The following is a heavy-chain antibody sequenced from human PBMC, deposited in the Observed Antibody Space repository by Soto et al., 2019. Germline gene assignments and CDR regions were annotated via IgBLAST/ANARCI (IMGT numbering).Heavy chain of an antibody. V-gene: IGHV4-59*01. J-gene: IGHJ4*02. CDR3: AIDGSASWYGMFDY. CDR1: GASISNYY. Sequence: SETLSLTCTVSGASISNYYWSWIRQPPGKGLEWIGYIYHSGSTNYNPSLKSRVTISVDTSKNQFSLKLNSVTAADTAAYYCAIDGSASWYGMFDYWGQGTLVTVSS. CDR2: IYHSGST. D-gene: IGHD2-2*01.